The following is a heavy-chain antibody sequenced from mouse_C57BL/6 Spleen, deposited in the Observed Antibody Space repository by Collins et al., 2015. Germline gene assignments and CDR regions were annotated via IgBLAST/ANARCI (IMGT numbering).Heavy chain of an antibody. J-gene: IGHJ3*01. CDR1: GFTFSSYA. D-gene: IGHD1-1*01. Sequence: EVKLVESGGDLVKPGGSLKLSCAASGFTFSSYAMSWVRQTPEKRLEWVASISSGGSTYYPDSVKGRFTISRDNARNNLYLQMSSLRSEDTAMYYCARGRGTTSSWFAYWGQGTLVTVSA. CDR3: ARGRGTTSSWFAY. V-gene: IGHV5-6-5*01. CDR2: ISSGGST.